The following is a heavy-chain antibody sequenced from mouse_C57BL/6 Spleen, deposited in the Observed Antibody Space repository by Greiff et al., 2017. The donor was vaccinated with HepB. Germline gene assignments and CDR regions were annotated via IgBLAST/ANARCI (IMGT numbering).Heavy chain of an antibody. V-gene: IGHV3-1*01. J-gene: IGHJ3*01. D-gene: IGHD1-1*01. CDR2: ISYSGST. Sequence: EVKLMESGPGMVKPSQSLSLTCTVPGYSITSGYDWHWIRHFPGNKLEWMGYISYSGSTNYNPSLKSRISITHDTSKNHFFLKLNSVTTEDTATYYCARCYGSSYDWFAYWGQGTLVTVSA. CDR3: ARCYGSSYDWFAY. CDR1: GYSITSGYD.